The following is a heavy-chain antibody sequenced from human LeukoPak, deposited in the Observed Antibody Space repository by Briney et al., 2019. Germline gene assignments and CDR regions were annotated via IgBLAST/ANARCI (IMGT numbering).Heavy chain of an antibody. CDR3: ARDGSGSPLGYYGMDV. CDR1: GFTFSSYG. CDR2: IWYDGSNK. D-gene: IGHD3-10*01. V-gene: IGHV3-33*08. J-gene: IGHJ6*02. Sequence: GGSLRLSCAASGFTFSSYGMHWVRQAPGKGLEWVAVIWYDGSNKYYADSVKGRFTISRDNSKNTLYLQMISLRAEDTAVYYCARDGSGSPLGYYGMDVWGQGTTVTVSS.